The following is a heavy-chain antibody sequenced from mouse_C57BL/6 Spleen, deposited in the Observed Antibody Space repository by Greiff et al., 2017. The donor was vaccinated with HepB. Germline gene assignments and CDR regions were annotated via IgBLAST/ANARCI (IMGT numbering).Heavy chain of an antibody. CDR3: AREEDGSSYAMDY. Sequence: VQLVESGAELAKPGASVKLSCKASGYTFTSYWMHWVQQRPGQGLEWIGYINPSSGYTKYNQKFKDKATLTADKSSSTAYMQLSSLTYEDSAVYYCAREEDGSSYAMDYWGQGTSVTVSS. CDR1: GYTFTSYW. J-gene: IGHJ4*01. V-gene: IGHV1-7*01. D-gene: IGHD2-3*01. CDR2: INPSSGYT.